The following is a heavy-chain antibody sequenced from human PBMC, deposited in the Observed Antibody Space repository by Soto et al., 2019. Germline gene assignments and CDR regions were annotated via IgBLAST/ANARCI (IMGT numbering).Heavy chain of an antibody. D-gene: IGHD2-15*01. V-gene: IGHV1-69*06. CDR3: ARRDSGGFYRYFAS. CDR1: GGTFSTNP. J-gene: IGHJ4*02. CDR2: TGSGTGPG. Sequence: QVQLVKSGAEVKKPGSSVKVSCKASGGTFSTNPISWVRQAPGQGLEWMGGTGSGTGPGNHAQKFQGRLTITVDKSTSPVYMELSSLSSEDTAVYYCARRDSGGFYRYFASWGQGTLVTVSS.